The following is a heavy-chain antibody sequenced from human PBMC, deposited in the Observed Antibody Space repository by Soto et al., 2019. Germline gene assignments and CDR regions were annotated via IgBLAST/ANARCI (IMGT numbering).Heavy chain of an antibody. D-gene: IGHD2-2*01. CDR3: ARGPVVPAASKRRFDY. CDR1: GGSFSGYY. Sequence: QVQLQQWGAGLLKPSETLSLTCAVYGGSFSGYYWSWIRQPPGKGLEWIGEINHSGSTNYNPSLKSRVTISVDTSKNQFSLQLSSVTAADTAVYYCARGPVVPAASKRRFDYLGQGTLVTVSS. V-gene: IGHV4-34*01. CDR2: INHSGST. J-gene: IGHJ4*02.